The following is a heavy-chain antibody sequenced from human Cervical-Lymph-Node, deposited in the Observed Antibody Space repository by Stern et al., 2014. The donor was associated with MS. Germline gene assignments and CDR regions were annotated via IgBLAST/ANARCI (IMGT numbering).Heavy chain of an antibody. V-gene: IGHV3-30*18. D-gene: IGHD5-18*01. CDR1: GITFNNHG. Sequence: VQLVESGGGVVQPGRSLRLSCAASGITFNNHGMHWVRQAPGKGLEWVAVLSHDGTVKHYADSVKGRFTIFRDNSKMYLQMNSPRADDTAVYYCAKETGKAGSSYESYFDYWGQGTLVTVSS. CDR3: AKETGKAGSSYESYFDY. CDR2: LSHDGTVK. J-gene: IGHJ4*02.